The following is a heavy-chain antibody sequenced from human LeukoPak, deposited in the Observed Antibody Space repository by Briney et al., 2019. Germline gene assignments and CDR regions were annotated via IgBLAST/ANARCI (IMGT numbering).Heavy chain of an antibody. D-gene: IGHD2-15*01. Sequence: SVKVSCKASGGTFSSYAISWVRQAPGQGLEWMGGIIPIFGTANYAQKFQGGVTITTDESTSTAYMELSSLRSEDTAVYYCARNGYCSGGSCYAPPYYYMDVWGKGATVTVSS. CDR1: GGTFSSYA. J-gene: IGHJ6*03. V-gene: IGHV1-69*05. CDR2: IIPIFGTA. CDR3: ARNGYCSGGSCYAPPYYYMDV.